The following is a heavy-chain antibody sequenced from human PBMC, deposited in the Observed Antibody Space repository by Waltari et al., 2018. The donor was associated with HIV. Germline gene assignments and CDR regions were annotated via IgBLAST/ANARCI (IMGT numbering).Heavy chain of an antibody. V-gene: IGHV3-74*01. CDR1: GFTFSSYW. Sequence: EVQLVESGGGLVQPGGSLRLSCSASGFTFSSYWMHWVRQAPGKGLVWVSGIKIDGSTIRYADSVKGRFTISRYNAKNTLYLQMNSLRAEDTALYYCARGQYYSMDVWGQGTTVTVSS. J-gene: IGHJ6*02. D-gene: IGHD3-10*01. CDR3: ARGQYYSMDV. CDR2: IKIDGSTI.